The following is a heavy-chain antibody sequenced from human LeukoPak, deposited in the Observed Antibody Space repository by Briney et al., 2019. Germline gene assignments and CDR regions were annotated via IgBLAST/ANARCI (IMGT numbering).Heavy chain of an antibody. D-gene: IGHD1-14*01. Sequence: SQTLSLTYTVSGGSISSGDYYWSWIRQPPGKGLEWIGYIYYSGSTYYNPSLKSRVTISVDTSKNQFSLKLSSVTAADTAVYYCARANPPRYYYGMDVWGQGTTVTVSS. J-gene: IGHJ6*02. CDR1: GGSISSGDYY. CDR2: IYYSGST. CDR3: ARANPPRYYYGMDV. V-gene: IGHV4-30-4*01.